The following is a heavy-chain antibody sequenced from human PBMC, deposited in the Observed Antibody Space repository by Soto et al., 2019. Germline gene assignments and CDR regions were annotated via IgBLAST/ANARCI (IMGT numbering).Heavy chain of an antibody. J-gene: IGHJ3*02. V-gene: IGHV1-69*02. D-gene: IGHD3-9*01. CDR2: IIPILGIA. Sequence: QVQLLQSGAEVKKPGSSVKVSCKASGGTFSSYTISWVRQAPGQGLEWMGRIIPILGIANYAQKFQGRVTITADKSTSTAYMELSSLRSEDTAVYYCASGNFDREAFDIWGQGTMVTVSS. CDR3: ASGNFDREAFDI. CDR1: GGTFSSYT.